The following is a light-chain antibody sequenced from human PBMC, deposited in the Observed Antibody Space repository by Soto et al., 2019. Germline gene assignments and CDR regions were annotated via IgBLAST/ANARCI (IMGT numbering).Light chain of an antibody. J-gene: IGLJ2*01. CDR3: QSYDSSLTVV. Sequence: QSVLTQPPSVSGAPGQRVTISCTGSSSNIGAGYDVHWYQQFPGTTPKFLIYGNTNRPSGVPDRFSDSKSGTSASLDITGLQAEEEAEYFCQSYDSSLTVVYGGGTK. CDR2: GNT. V-gene: IGLV1-40*01. CDR1: SSNIGAGYD.